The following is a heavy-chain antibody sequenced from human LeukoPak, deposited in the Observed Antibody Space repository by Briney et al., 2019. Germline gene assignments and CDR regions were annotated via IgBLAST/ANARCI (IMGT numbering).Heavy chain of an antibody. CDR2: IYSGDTT. CDR3: ASILRSSSGYYFDY. Sequence: TGGSLRLSCAASGFTVSTNYMSWVRQAPGKGLEWVSVIYSGDTTFYADSVRGKFTISRDNSKNTLHLQMNSLRAEDTAVYYCASILRSSSGYYFDYWGQGTLVTVSS. J-gene: IGHJ4*02. V-gene: IGHV3-66*01. CDR1: GFTVSTNY. D-gene: IGHD3-10*01.